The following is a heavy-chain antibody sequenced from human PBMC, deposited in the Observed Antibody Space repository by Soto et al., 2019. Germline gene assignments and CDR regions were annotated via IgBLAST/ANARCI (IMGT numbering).Heavy chain of an antibody. CDR2: FSGSGGNI. CDR1: GFTFSTHA. V-gene: IGHV3-23*01. CDR3: AKDPPWTVGPLAMDE. D-gene: IGHD4-4*01. J-gene: IGHJ6*02. Sequence: SLRLSCVASGFTFSTHAMSWVRQVPGKGLEWVSTFSGSGGNIYYGESVKGRFTISRDDPKNTLYLDMNSLRVEDTAVYYCAKDPPWTVGPLAMDEGDPGTSEAVSS.